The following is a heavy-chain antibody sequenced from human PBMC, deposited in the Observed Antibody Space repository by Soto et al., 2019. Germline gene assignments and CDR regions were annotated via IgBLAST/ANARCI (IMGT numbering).Heavy chain of an antibody. V-gene: IGHV1-3*01. CDR1: GYTFTSYD. CDR3: AAALSYYYDSSGYYP. D-gene: IGHD3-22*01. J-gene: IGHJ4*02. CDR2: INAGNGNT. Sequence: ASVKVSCKASGYTFTSYDMHWVRQAPGQRLEWMGWINAGNGNTKYSQKFQGRVTITRDTSASTAYMELSSLRSEDTAVYYCAAALSYYYDSSGYYPWGQGTLVTVSS.